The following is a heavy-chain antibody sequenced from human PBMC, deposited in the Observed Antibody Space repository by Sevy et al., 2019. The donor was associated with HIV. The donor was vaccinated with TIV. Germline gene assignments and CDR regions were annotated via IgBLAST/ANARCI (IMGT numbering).Heavy chain of an antibody. J-gene: IGHJ3*02. CDR3: ARDGGTTVMDAFDI. V-gene: IGHV4-31*03. CDR1: GGSISSGGYY. CDR2: IYYSGGT. Sequence: SETLSLTCTVSGGSISSGGYYWSWIRQHPGKGLEWIGYIYYSGGTYYNPSLKSRVTISVDTSKNQFSLKLSSVTAADTAVYYCARDGGTTVMDAFDIWGQGTMVTVSS. D-gene: IGHD4-17*01.